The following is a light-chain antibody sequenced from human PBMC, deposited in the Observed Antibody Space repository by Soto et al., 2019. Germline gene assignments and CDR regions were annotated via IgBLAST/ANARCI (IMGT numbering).Light chain of an antibody. J-gene: IGKJ4*01. CDR2: KAS. V-gene: IGKV1D-16*01. Sequence: DIQMTQSPSSLSASVGDRVTITCRASQGISYWLAWYQQKPEQAPKSLIYKASTLQSGVPSRFSGSGSGTDFTLTISSLQTEDFATYYCQQYISYPITFGGGTKVEIK. CDR1: QGISYW. CDR3: QQYISYPIT.